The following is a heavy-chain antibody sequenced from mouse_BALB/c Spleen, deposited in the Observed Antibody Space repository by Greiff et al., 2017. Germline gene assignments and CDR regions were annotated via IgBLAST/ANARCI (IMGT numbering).Heavy chain of an antibody. Sequence: EVKLMESGGGLVQPGGSMKLSCVASGFTFSNYWMNWVRQSPEKGLEWVAEIRLKSNNYATHYAESVKGRFTISRDDSKSSVYLQMNNLRAEDTGIYYCTRPCLPAYWGQGTSVTVSS. CDR2: IRLKSNNYAT. CDR3: TRPCLPAY. J-gene: IGHJ4*01. V-gene: IGHV6-6*02. CDR1: GFTFSNYW.